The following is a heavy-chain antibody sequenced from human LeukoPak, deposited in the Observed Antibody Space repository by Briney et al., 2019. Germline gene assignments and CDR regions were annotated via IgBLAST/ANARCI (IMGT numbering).Heavy chain of an antibody. CDR1: GGSFSGYY. Sequence: SETLSLTCAVYGGSFSGYYWSWIRQPPGKGLEWIGEINHSGSTNYNPSLKSRVTISVDTSKNQFSLKLSSVTAADTAVYYCAIQVEYSSSFYYMDVWGKGTTVTVSS. CDR3: AIQVEYSSSFYYMDV. CDR2: INHSGST. D-gene: IGHD6-6*01. V-gene: IGHV4-34*01. J-gene: IGHJ6*03.